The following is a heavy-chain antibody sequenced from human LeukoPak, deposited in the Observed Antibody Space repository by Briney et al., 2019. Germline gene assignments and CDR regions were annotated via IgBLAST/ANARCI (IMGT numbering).Heavy chain of an antibody. Sequence: PGGSLRLSCAASGFTFDDYAMHWVRQAPGKGLEWVSGISWNSGSISYADSVKGLFTISRDNAKNSLYLQMNSLRAEDTALYYCAKGIDSGYYSHLGYFDYWGQGTLSPSPQ. CDR2: ISWNSGSI. D-gene: IGHD3-22*01. J-gene: IGHJ4*02. CDR3: AKGIDSGYYSHLGYFDY. CDR1: GFTFDDYA. V-gene: IGHV3-9*01.